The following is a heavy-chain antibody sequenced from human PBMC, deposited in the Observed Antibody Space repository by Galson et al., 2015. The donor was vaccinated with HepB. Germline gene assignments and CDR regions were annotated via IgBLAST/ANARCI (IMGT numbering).Heavy chain of an antibody. V-gene: IGHV1-24*01. Sequence: SVKVSCKVSGYTLTELSMHWVRQAPGKGLEWMGGFDPEDGETIYAQKFQGRVTMTEDTSTDTAYMELSSLRSEDTAVYYCATTMARFLEWFTLQRYYFDYWGQGTLVTVSS. D-gene: IGHD3-3*01. CDR2: FDPEDGET. CDR3: ATTMARFLEWFTLQRYYFDY. J-gene: IGHJ4*02. CDR1: GYTLTELS.